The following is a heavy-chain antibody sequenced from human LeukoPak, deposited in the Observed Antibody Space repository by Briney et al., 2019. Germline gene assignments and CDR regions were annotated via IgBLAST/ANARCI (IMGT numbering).Heavy chain of an antibody. CDR3: ARDSNNYLTS. CDR2: ISSSGSTI. CDR1: GFTFSSYE. D-gene: IGHD2/OR15-2a*01. V-gene: IGHV3-48*03. Sequence: GGSLRLSCAASGFTFSSYEMNWVRQAPGKGLEWVSYISSSGSTIYYADSVKGRFTISRDNAKNSLYLQMNSLRAEDTAVYYCARDSNNYLTSWGQGTLVTVSS. J-gene: IGHJ5*02.